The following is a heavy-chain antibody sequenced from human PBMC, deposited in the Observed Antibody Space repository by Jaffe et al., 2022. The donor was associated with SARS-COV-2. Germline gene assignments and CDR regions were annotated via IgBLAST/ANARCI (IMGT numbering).Heavy chain of an antibody. CDR1: GFTFSSYA. CDR2: ISGSGGST. CDR3: AKDQKPYSYGYRYYYYGMDV. V-gene: IGHV3-23*01. D-gene: IGHD5-18*01. J-gene: IGHJ6*02. Sequence: EVQLLESGGGLVQPGGSLRLSCAASGFTFSSYAMSWVRQAPGKGLEWVSAISGSGGSTYYADSVKGRFTISRDNSKNTLYLQMNSLRAEDTAVYYCAKDQKPYSYGYRYYYYGMDVWGQGTTVTVSS.